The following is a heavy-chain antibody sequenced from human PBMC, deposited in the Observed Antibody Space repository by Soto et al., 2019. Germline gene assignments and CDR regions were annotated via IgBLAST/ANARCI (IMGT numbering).Heavy chain of an antibody. V-gene: IGHV1-3*01. CDR1: GYTFTSYA. J-gene: IGHJ2*01. Sequence: QVQLVQSGAEVKKPGASVKVSGKSSGYTFTSYAMHWVRPAPGQRLEWMGWINAGNGNTKYSQKFQGSVTITRDTSASTAYMELSSLRSEDTAVYYCARDYADYYDSSGWGGLDLWGRGTLVTVSS. D-gene: IGHD3-22*01. CDR2: INAGNGNT. CDR3: ARDYADYYDSSGWGGLDL.